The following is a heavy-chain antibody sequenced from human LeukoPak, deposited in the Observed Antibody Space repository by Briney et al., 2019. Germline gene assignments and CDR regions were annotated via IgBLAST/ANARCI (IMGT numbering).Heavy chain of an antibody. Sequence: SETLSLTCTVSGGTISSYYWSWIRRPPGKGLEWIGYIYYSGSTNYNPSLKSRVTISVDTSKNQFSLKLSSVTAADTAVYYCARHEGGYNSFDYWGQGTLVTVSS. V-gene: IGHV4-59*08. CDR1: GGTISSYY. D-gene: IGHD5-24*01. CDR2: IYYSGST. J-gene: IGHJ4*02. CDR3: ARHEGGYNSFDY.